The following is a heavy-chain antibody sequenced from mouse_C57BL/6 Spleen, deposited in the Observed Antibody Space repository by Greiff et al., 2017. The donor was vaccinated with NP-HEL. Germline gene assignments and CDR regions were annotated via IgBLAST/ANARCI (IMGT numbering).Heavy chain of an antibody. CDR3: ARLGYGYDGWLAY. V-gene: IGHV1-82*01. D-gene: IGHD2-2*01. CDR2: IYPGDGDT. Sequence: QVQLQQSGPELVKPGASVKISCKASGYAFSSSWMNWVKQRPGKGLEWIGRIYPGDGDTNYNGKFKGKATLTADKSSSTAYMQLSSLTSEDSAVYFWARLGYGYDGWLAYWGQGTLVTVSA. CDR1: GYAFSSSW. J-gene: IGHJ3*01.